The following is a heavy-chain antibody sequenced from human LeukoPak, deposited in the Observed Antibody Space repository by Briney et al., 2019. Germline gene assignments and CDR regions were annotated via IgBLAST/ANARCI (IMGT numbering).Heavy chain of an antibody. J-gene: IGHJ5*02. CDR2: FNSSSSYI. CDR3: VRGVGVSRFNYLDP. V-gene: IGHV3-21*01. CDR1: GFTFSSYS. D-gene: IGHD1-7*01. Sequence: GGSLRLSCAASGFTFSSYSMNWVRRAPGKGLEWVSSFNSSSSYIYYADSVKGRFTISRDNSKNTLYLQMNSLRDDDTAVYYCVRGVGVSRFNYLDPWGQGTLVIVSS.